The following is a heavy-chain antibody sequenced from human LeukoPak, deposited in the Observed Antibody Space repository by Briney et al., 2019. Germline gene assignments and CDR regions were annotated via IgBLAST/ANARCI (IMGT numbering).Heavy chain of an antibody. CDR1: GYTFTSYD. CDR2: MHPNSGNT. Sequence: GSVKVSCKTSGYTFTSYDINWVRQATGQGLEWMAWMHPNSGNTGYAQKFQGRVTLTRDTSISTAYMELSSLRSEDTAVYYCARGVSYRGDFWGQGTLVTVSS. CDR3: ARGVSYRGDF. J-gene: IGHJ4*02. D-gene: IGHD1-26*01. V-gene: IGHV1-8*01.